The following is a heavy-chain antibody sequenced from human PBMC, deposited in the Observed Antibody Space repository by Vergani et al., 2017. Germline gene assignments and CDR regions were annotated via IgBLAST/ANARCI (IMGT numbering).Heavy chain of an antibody. J-gene: IGHJ4*02. D-gene: IGHD4-23*01. CDR3: AGRVSGYSAPVDY. CDR1: GGTFSSFA. V-gene: IGHV1-69*18. Sequence: VQLLESGGSLKQPGGSVRLSCAASGGTFSSFAISWVRQAPGQGLEWMARIIPIFGTANYAQKFQGRVTITADESTSTAYMELSSLRSEDTAVYYCAGRVSGYSAPVDYWGQGTLVTVSS. CDR2: IIPIFGTA.